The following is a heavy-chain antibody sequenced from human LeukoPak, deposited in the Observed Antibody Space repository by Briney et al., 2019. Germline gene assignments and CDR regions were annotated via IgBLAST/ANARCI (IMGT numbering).Heavy chain of an antibody. CDR1: GFTVSSNY. CDR2: FYSGGST. Sequence: PGGSLRLSCAASGFTVSSNYVTWVRQAPGKGLEWVSVFYSGGSTYYADFVQGRFTLSRDNSKNTVYLQMNSLRAEDTAVYYCARGQGASRGWFDPWGQGTLVTVSS. CDR3: ARGQGASRGWFDP. D-gene: IGHD4/OR15-4a*01. V-gene: IGHV3-53*01. J-gene: IGHJ5*02.